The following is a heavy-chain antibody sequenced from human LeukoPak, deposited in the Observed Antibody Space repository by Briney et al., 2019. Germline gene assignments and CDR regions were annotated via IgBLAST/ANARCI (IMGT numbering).Heavy chain of an antibody. Sequence: GGALRLSCTGSGFTYGEHAIRGVRQAPGKGGEGGGFNRSKGYGGITEYAASERGRFTSTRDEYTIIAYVGRNSLKPEDTAVYYCTRGPIQRWLYHGMVVWGHGTTVSVSS. V-gene: IGHV3-49*04. D-gene: IGHD5-18*01. CDR1: GFTYGEHA. CDR2: NRSKGYGGIT. CDR3: TRGPIQRWLYHGMVV. J-gene: IGHJ6*02.